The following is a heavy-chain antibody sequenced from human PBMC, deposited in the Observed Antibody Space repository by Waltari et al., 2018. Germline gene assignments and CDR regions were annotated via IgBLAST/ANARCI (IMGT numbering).Heavy chain of an antibody. CDR1: GYTLTRNG. CDR3: AREPLLLDY. J-gene: IGHJ4*02. V-gene: IGHV1-18*04. CDR2: INTVTGKT. Sequence: QVQLVQSGAEVTKPGASVKVSCRASGYTLTRNGISWVRQAPGQGLEWMGWINTVTGKTDYAQKFQGRVTMSTDTSTSTVHMELWSLRSDDTAVYYCAREPLLLDYWGQGTLVTVSS.